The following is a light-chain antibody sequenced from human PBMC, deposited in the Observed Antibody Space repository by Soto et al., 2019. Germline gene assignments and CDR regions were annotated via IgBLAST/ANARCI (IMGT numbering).Light chain of an antibody. Sequence: EIVLTHSPGTLSLSPGERATLSCRASQSVTNNLAWYQQKPGQAPRLLIYGASTRATGIPDRFSGSGSGTEFTLTISSLQSEDFAVYYCQQYNNWPPWTFGQGTQVEIK. CDR3: QQYNNWPPWT. J-gene: IGKJ1*01. V-gene: IGKV3-15*01. CDR1: QSVTNN. CDR2: GAS.